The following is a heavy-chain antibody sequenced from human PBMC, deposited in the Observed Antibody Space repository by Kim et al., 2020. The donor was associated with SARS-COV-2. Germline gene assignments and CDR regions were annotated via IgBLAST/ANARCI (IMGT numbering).Heavy chain of an antibody. D-gene: IGHD3-10*01. V-gene: IGHV1-3*01. CDR3: ARGFYGTADY. J-gene: IGHJ4*02. Sequence: KYSPKFQPRLTIARDTSATTAYMELSRLGSEDTAVYYCARGFYGTADYWGQGTLVTVSS.